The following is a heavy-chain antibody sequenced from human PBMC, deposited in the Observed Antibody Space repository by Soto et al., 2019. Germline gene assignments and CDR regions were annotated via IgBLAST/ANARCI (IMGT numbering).Heavy chain of an antibody. CDR2: IIPIFGTA. V-gene: IGHV1-69*13. J-gene: IGHJ3*02. D-gene: IGHD3-10*01. CDR1: GGTFSSYA. CDR3: ASLLGEYSNVGAFDI. Sequence: GASVKVSCKASGGTFSSYAISWVRQAPGQGLEWMGGIIPIFGTANYAQKFQGRVTITAADSTSPAYMELSSLRSEDTAVYYCASLLGEYSNVGAFDIWGQGTLVTVSS.